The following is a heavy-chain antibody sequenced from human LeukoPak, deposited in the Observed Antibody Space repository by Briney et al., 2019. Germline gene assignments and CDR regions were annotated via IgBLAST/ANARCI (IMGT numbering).Heavy chain of an antibody. J-gene: IGHJ4*02. CDR1: GYNFTGYY. CDR2: INPNSGGT. D-gene: IGHD5-24*01. V-gene: IGHV1-2*02. Sequence: ASVKVSCKASGYNFTGYYMHWVRQAPGQGLEWMGWINPNSGGTNYAQKFQGRVTMTRDTSISTAYMELSRLRSDNTAVYYCARGPRDGYNMYYFDYWGQGTLVTVSS. CDR3: ARGPRDGYNMYYFDY.